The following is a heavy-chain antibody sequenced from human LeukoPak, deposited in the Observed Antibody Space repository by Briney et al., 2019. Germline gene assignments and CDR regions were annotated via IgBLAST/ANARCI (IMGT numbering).Heavy chain of an antibody. CDR2: ISYDGSNK. Sequence: GRSLRLSCAASGFTFSSYAMHWVRQAPGKGLGWVAVISYDGSNKYYADSVKGRITISRDNSKNTLYLQMNSLRAEDTAVYYCARDGSIAAAGAHYYPYMDVWGKGTTVTVSS. CDR3: ARDGSIAAAGAHYYPYMDV. CDR1: GFTFSSYA. J-gene: IGHJ6*03. V-gene: IGHV3-30*01. D-gene: IGHD6-13*01.